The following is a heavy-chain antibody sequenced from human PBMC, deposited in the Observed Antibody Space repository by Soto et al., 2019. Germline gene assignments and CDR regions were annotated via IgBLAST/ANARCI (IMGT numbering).Heavy chain of an antibody. Sequence: SGGSLRLSCAASGFTFSSYWMSWVRQAPGKGPEWVANIKQDGSEKYYVDSVKGRFTISRDNAKNSLYLQMNSLRAEDTAVYYCARVYYYDSSGYYPYGMDVWGQGTTVTVSS. CDR3: ARVYYYDSSGYYPYGMDV. D-gene: IGHD3-22*01. CDR1: GFTFSSYW. CDR2: IKQDGSEK. J-gene: IGHJ6*02. V-gene: IGHV3-7*03.